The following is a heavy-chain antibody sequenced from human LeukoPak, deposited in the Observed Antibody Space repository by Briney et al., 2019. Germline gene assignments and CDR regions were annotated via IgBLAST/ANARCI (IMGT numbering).Heavy chain of an antibody. V-gene: IGHV3-49*03. CDR1: GFTFCDYA. D-gene: IGHD6-19*01. Sequence: GGSLRLSCTASGFTFCDYAMSWFRQAPGKGLEGVGFIRSKAYGGTTEYAASVKGRFSISRDDSKSIAYLQMNSLKTEDTAVYYCTRRGGWYTDYWGQGTLVTVSS. CDR2: IRSKAYGGTT. J-gene: IGHJ4*02. CDR3: TRRGGWYTDY.